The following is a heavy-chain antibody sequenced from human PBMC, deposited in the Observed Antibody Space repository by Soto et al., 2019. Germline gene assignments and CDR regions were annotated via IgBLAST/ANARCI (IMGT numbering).Heavy chain of an antibody. CDR1: GDSVSSNSAA. J-gene: IGHJ6*02. CDR3: AGVSWFRGMDV. Sequence: SQTLSLTCGISGDSVSSNSAAWNWLRQSPSRGLEWLGRTYYRSNWYNDYAVSVESRITINPDTSKNHFSLQLYSVTPEDTAVYYCAGVSWFRGMDVWGQGTPVTASS. CDR2: TYYRSNWYN. V-gene: IGHV6-1*01. D-gene: IGHD3-10*01.